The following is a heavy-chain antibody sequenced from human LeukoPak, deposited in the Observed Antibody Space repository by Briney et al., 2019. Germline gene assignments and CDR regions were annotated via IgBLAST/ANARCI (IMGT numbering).Heavy chain of an antibody. CDR2: IYHSGST. D-gene: IGHD2-2*01. CDR1: GYSISSGYY. J-gene: IGHJ3*02. V-gene: IGHV4-38-2*02. CDR3: ARGGVVVPWDAFDI. Sequence: SETLSLTCTVSGYSISSGYYWGWIRQPPGKGLEWIGSIYHSGSTYYNPSLKSRVTISVDTSKNQFSLKLSSVTAADTAVYYCARGGVVVPWDAFDIWGQGTMVTVSS.